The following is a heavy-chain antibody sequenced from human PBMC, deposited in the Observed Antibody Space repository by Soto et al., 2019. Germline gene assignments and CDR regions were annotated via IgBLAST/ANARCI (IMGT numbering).Heavy chain of an antibody. J-gene: IGHJ3*02. Sequence: EVQLVESGGGLVKPGGSLRLSCAASGFTFSSYSMNWVRQAPGKGLEWVSSISSSSSYIYYADSVKGRFTISRDNANNSLYLQMNSLRAEDTAVYYCASARQWLTRGAFDIWGQGTMVTVSS. CDR1: GFTFSSYS. CDR3: ASARQWLTRGAFDI. V-gene: IGHV3-21*01. D-gene: IGHD6-19*01. CDR2: ISSSSSYI.